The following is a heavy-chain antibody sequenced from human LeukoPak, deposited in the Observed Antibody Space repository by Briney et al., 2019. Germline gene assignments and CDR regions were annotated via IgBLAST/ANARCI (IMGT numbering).Heavy chain of an antibody. V-gene: IGHV1-2*02. Sequence: GASVKVSCEASGYTFTGYYMHWVRQTPGQGLEWMGWVNPNSGGTNYAQKFQGRVTMTRDTSISTAYMELSRLRSDDTAVYYCARATESWFDPWGQGTLVTVSS. CDR3: ARATESWFDP. CDR1: GYTFTGYY. CDR2: VNPNSGGT. J-gene: IGHJ5*02. D-gene: IGHD5-24*01.